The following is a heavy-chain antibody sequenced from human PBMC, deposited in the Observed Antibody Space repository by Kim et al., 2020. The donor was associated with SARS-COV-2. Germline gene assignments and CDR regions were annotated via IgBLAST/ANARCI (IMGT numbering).Heavy chain of an antibody. D-gene: IGHD1-26*01. J-gene: IGHJ3*02. CDR3: VRDSDSGSYLYAFDI. CDR1: GFTFSDYY. CDR2: ISSSGSTI. Sequence: GGSLRLSCAASGFTFSDYYMSWIRQAPGKGLEWVSYISSSGSTIYYADSVKGRFTISRDNAKNSLYLQMNSLRAEDTAVYYCVRDSDSGSYLYAFDIWGEGTMVTVSS. V-gene: IGHV3-11*01.